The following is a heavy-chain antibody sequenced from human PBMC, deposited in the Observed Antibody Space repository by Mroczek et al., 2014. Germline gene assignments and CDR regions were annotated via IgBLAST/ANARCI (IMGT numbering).Heavy chain of an antibody. D-gene: IGHD3-10*01. CDR3: ASARGVKAHYYYYYYMDV. Sequence: VQLQQSGAEVKKPGASVKVSCKASGYTFTSYDINWVRQATGQGLEWMGWMNPNSGNTGYAQKFQGRVTMTRNTSISTAYMGLSSLRSEDTAVYYCASARGVKAHYYYYYYMDVWGKGTTVTVSS. V-gene: IGHV1-8*01. CDR1: GYTFTSYD. J-gene: IGHJ6*03. CDR2: MNPNSGNT.